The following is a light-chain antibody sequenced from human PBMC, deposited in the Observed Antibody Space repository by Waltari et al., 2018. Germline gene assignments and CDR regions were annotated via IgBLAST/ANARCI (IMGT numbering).Light chain of an antibody. Sequence: DIQMTQSPSSVSASVGDRVTITCRASQGVSTRFAWYQQRPGKAPNLLIYAASKLQPGVPSRFSATGSGTEVTLTIGSLQPEDSATYFCQQGISFPLTFGQGTRLEIK. CDR3: QQGISFPLT. V-gene: IGKV1-12*01. CDR2: AAS. CDR1: QGVSTR. J-gene: IGKJ5*01.